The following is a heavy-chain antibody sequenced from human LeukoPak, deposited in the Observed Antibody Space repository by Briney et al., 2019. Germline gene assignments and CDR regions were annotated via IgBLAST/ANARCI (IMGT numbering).Heavy chain of an antibody. Sequence: ASVKVSCKASGYTFTSYGISWVRQAPGQGLEWMGWISAYNGNTNYAQKLRGRVTMTTDTSTSTAYMELRSLRSDDTAVYYCARDNFWAVRGVMGYWGQGTLVTVSS. J-gene: IGHJ4*02. CDR2: ISAYNGNT. V-gene: IGHV1-18*01. CDR3: ARDNFWAVRGVMGY. CDR1: GYTFTSYG. D-gene: IGHD3-10*01.